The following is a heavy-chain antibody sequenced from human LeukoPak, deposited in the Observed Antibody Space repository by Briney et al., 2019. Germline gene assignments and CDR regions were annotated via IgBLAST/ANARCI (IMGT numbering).Heavy chain of an antibody. CDR3: AREREGRFLEWLLSSGWFDP. CDR2: ISAYNGNT. Sequence: ASVKVSCKASGYTFTSYAMHWVRQAPGQRLEWMGWISAYNGNTNYAQKLQGRVTMTTDTSTSTAYMELRSLRSDDTAVYYCAREREGRFLEWLLSSGWFDPWGQGTLVTVSS. J-gene: IGHJ5*02. CDR1: GYTFTSYA. D-gene: IGHD3-3*01. V-gene: IGHV1-18*01.